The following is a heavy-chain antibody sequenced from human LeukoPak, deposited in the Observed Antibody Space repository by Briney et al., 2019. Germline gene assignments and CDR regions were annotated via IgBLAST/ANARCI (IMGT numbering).Heavy chain of an antibody. J-gene: IGHJ6*02. CDR1: GFTFSSYW. D-gene: IGHD3-3*01. CDR3: ARDTQTTTIFGVDYYYGMDV. CDR2: INSDGSST. Sequence: GSLRLSCAASGFTFSSYWMHWVRQAPGKGLVWVSRINSDGSSTSYADSVKGRFTISRDNAKNTLYLQMNSLRAEDTAVYYCARDTQTTTIFGVDYYYGMDVWGQGTTVTVSS. V-gene: IGHV3-74*01.